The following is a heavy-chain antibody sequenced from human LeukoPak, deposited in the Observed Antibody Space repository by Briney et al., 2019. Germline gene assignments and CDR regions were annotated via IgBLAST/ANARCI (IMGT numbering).Heavy chain of an antibody. J-gene: IGHJ4*02. CDR3: ARHFRGIAVAGIWGYFDY. D-gene: IGHD6-19*01. CDR2: IYYSGST. V-gene: IGHV4-39*01. Sequence: SETLSLTCTVSGGSISSSSYYWGWIRQPPGKGLEWIGSIYYSGSTYYNPSLKSRVTISVDTSKNQLSLKLSSVTAADTAVYYCARHFRGIAVAGIWGYFDYWGQGTLVTVSS. CDR1: GGSISSSSYY.